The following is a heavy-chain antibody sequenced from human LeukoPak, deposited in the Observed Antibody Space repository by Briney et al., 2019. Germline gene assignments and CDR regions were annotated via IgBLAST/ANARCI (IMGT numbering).Heavy chain of an antibody. D-gene: IGHD5-24*01. J-gene: IGHJ4*02. CDR1: GYTFTSHG. Sequence: ASVKVSCEASGYTFTSHGISWVRQAPGQGLEWMTWISAYNGNTEYAQKFQGRVTMTTDTSTSTAYMELRSLRSDDTAVYYCARDKVEMATIFDYWGQGTLVTVSS. CDR3: ARDKVEMATIFDY. CDR2: ISAYNGNT. V-gene: IGHV1-18*01.